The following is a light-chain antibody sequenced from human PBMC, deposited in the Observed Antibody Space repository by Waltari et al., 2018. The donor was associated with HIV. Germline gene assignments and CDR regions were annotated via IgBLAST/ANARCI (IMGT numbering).Light chain of an antibody. J-gene: IGLJ2*01. Sequence: QSALTQPPSASGSPGQSVTISCTGTSSDIGAYNYVSWFQQHPGKAPKLMIFDVSKPPSGVPDRFAGSKSGNTASLTVPGLQAEDEADDYCASPAGSKDVFGGGTKLTVL. V-gene: IGLV2-8*01. CDR3: ASPAGSKDV. CDR1: SSDIGAYNY. CDR2: DVS.